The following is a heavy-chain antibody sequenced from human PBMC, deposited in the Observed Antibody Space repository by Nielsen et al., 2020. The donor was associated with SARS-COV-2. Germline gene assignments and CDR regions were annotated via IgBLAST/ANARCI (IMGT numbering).Heavy chain of an antibody. D-gene: IGHD2-8*01. CDR2: INHSGST. Sequence: WIRQPPGKGLEWIGEINHSGSTNYNPSLKSRVTISVDTSKNQFSLKLSSVTAADTAVYYCARVLNGATGGLYYYYGMDVWGQGTTVTVFS. J-gene: IGHJ6*02. CDR3: ARVLNGATGGLYYYYGMDV. V-gene: IGHV4-34*01.